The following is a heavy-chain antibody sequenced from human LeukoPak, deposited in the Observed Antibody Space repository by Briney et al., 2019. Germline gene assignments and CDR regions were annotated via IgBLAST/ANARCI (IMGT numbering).Heavy chain of an antibody. D-gene: IGHD4-17*01. J-gene: IGHJ5*02. CDR3: ARVMTTMTHYNWFDP. V-gene: IGHV4-38-2*01. CDR2: IYHSGST. Sequence: SETLSLTCAVSGYSISSGYYWGWIRQPPGKGLEWIGSIYHSGSTYYNPSLKSRVTISVDTSKNQFSLKLSSVTAADTAVYYCARVMTTMTHYNWFDPWGQGTLVTVSS. CDR1: GYSISSGYY.